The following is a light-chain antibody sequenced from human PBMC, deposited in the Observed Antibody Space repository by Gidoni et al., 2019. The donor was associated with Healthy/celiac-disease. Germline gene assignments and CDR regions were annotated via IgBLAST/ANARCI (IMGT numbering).Light chain of an antibody. CDR2: WAS. J-gene: IGKJ2*01. V-gene: IGKV4-1*01. Sequence: DSVMTQTQDHLAMSLGERATINCKSSQSVLYSSNNKNYLAWYQQKPGQPPKLLIYWASTRESGVPDRFSGSGSGTDFTLTISSLQAEDVAVYYCQQYYSTPPTFGQGTKLGIK. CDR1: QSVLYSSNNKNY. CDR3: QQYYSTPPT.